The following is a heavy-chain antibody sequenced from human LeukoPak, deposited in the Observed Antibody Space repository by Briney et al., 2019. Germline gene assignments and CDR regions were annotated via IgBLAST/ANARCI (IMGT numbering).Heavy chain of an antibody. CDR3: AKDHSSGWDYFDY. D-gene: IGHD6-19*01. V-gene: IGHV3-30*18. CDR1: GFTFSSYG. J-gene: IGHJ4*02. CDR2: ISYDGSNK. Sequence: GGSLRHSCAASGFTFSSYGMHWVRQAPGQGLEGVAVISYDGSNKYYADSVKGRFTISRDNSKNTLYLQMNSLRAEDTAVYYCAKDHSSGWDYFDYWGQGTLVTVSS.